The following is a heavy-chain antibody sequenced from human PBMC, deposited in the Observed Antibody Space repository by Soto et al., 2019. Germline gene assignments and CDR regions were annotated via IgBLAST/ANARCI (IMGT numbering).Heavy chain of an antibody. Sequence: QVQLQESGPGLVKPSGTLSLTCAVSGGSISSSYWWSWVRQPPGKGLEWIGEIYHSGSTNYNPSLKRRVPISVDKSKNQFSLKLSAVPAADTAVYYGAIWGAYNWNDPGYWGQGTLVTVSS. CDR1: GGSISSSYW. CDR3: AIWGAYNWNDPGY. CDR2: IYHSGST. D-gene: IGHD1-20*01. V-gene: IGHV4-4*02. J-gene: IGHJ4*02.